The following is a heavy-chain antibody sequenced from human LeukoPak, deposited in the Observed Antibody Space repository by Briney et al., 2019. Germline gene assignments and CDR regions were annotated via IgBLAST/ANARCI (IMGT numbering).Heavy chain of an antibody. J-gene: IGHJ4*02. D-gene: IGHD2-2*01. CDR2: ISGSGGST. V-gene: IGHV3-23*01. CDR1: GFTFSSYA. Sequence: GGSLRLSCAASGFTFSSYAMSWVRQAPGKGLKWVSAISGSGGSTYYADSVKGRFTIPRDNSKNTLYLQMNSLRAEDTAVYYCAKDCQWYRGEFDYWGQGTLVTVSS. CDR3: AKDCQWYRGEFDY.